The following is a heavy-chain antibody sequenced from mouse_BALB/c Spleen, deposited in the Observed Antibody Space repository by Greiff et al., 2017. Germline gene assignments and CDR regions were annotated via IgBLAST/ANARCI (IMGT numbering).Heavy chain of an antibody. Sequence: VQLQQSGTVLARPGASVKMSCKASGYTFTSYWMHWVKQRPGQGLEWIGAIYPGNSDTSYNQKFKGKAKLTAVTSTSTAYMELSSLTNEDSAVYFCTNCYYGSSTLDYWGQGTTLTVSS. CDR2: IYPGNSDT. D-gene: IGHD1-1*01. CDR1: GYTFTSYW. J-gene: IGHJ2*01. CDR3: TNCYYGSSTLDY. V-gene: IGHV1-5*01.